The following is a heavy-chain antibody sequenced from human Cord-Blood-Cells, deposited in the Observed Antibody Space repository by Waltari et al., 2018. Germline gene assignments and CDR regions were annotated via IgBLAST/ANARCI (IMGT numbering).Heavy chain of an antibody. D-gene: IGHD2-2*01. Sequence: QVQLVQSGAEVKKPGSSVKVSCKASGGTFSSYAISWVRQAPGQGLEWMGGIIPIVGTANYAQKFQGRVTITADESTSTAYMELSSLRSEDTAVYYCARDLNVCSSTSCDAFDIWGQGTMVTVSS. J-gene: IGHJ3*02. V-gene: IGHV1-69*01. CDR3: ARDLNVCSSTSCDAFDI. CDR2: IIPIVGTA. CDR1: GGTFSSYA.